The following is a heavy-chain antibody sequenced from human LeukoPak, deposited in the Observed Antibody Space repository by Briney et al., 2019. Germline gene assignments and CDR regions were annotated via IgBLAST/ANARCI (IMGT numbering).Heavy chain of an antibody. CDR3: ARDSGEGYYDFWSGPGPYFDY. J-gene: IGHJ4*02. Sequence: LSLTCTVSGGSISSYYWSWVRQAPGKGLEWVAGISFDGSNKYHADSVKGRFTISRDNSKNTLYLQVNSLRAEETAVYYCARDSGEGYYDFWSGPGPYFDYWGQGTLVTVSS. D-gene: IGHD3-3*01. CDR1: GGSISSYY. CDR2: ISFDGSNK. V-gene: IGHV3-30-3*01.